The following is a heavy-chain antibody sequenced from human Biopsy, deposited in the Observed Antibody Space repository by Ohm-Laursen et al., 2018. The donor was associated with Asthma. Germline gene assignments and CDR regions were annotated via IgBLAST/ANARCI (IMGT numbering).Heavy chain of an antibody. D-gene: IGHD5-12*01. J-gene: IGHJ4*02. V-gene: IGHV3-30*18. CDR1: GFMFRSFG. CDR2: ISYDGNHK. CDR3: AKRRGYSGHDNDY. Sequence: SLRLSCAASGFMFRSFGMHWVRQAPGRGLEWVAVISYDGNHKFYEDSVKGRFTISRDNSKNTLYLQMNSLRAEDTAVYYCAKRRGYSGHDNDYWGQGTLVIVSS.